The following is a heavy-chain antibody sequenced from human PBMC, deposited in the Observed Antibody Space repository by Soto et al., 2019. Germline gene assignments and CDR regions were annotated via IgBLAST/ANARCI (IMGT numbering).Heavy chain of an antibody. J-gene: IGHJ5*02. CDR1: GGSISTSRSY. Sequence: QLQLLESGPGLVKASETLSLTCNVSGGSISTSRSYWAWIRQPPGKGLEWLANIFYSGSTYYNPSLASRFTVPVDTSKNEFSLKLRSVTAADTAVYYCARQPTTGDTDLWFDPWGQGTLVTVSS. V-gene: IGHV4-39*01. D-gene: IGHD2-21*01. CDR2: IFYSGST. CDR3: ARQPTTGDTDLWFDP.